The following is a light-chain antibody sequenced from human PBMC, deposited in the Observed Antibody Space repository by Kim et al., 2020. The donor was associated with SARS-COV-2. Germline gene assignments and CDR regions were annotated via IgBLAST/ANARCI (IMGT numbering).Light chain of an antibody. CDR1: SGHSSYA. Sequence: SVKRTCTLSSGHSSYAIAWHQQQPEKGPRYLMKLNTDGSHSKGDGIPDRFSGSSSGAERYLTISSLQSEDEADYYCQTWGTGIVVFGGGTQLTVL. V-gene: IGLV4-69*01. CDR3: QTWGTGIVV. CDR2: LNTDGSH. J-gene: IGLJ2*01.